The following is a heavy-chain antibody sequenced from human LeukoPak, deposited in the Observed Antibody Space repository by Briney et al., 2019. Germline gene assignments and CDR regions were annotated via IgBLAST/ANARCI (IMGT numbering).Heavy chain of an antibody. CDR1: GYTFTSYA. CDR3: ARTPDYCSGGSCYSSYYYGMDV. Sequence: ASVKVSCKASGYTFTSYAFSWVRQAPGQGLEWMGWINTNNGNTNYAQKFQGRVTITADKSTSTAYMELSSLRSEDTAVYYCARTPDYCSGGSCYSSYYYGMDVWGQGTTVTVSS. CDR2: INTNNGNT. D-gene: IGHD2-15*01. V-gene: IGHV1-18*01. J-gene: IGHJ6*02.